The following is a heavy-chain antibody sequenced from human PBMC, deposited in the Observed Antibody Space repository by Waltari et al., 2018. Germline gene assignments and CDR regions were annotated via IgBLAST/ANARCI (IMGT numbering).Heavy chain of an antibody. CDR3: ATALPGRGYSSGWFDP. CDR2: FDPEEGET. Sequence: QVQLVQSGAEVKKPGASVKVSCKVSGYTLTEFSMHWVRQAPGKGLEWMGGFDPEEGETKYAQRCKGRVTRTEDTSTDTAYMELSSLISEETAVYYGATALPGRGYSSGWFDPWGQGTLVTVSS. J-gene: IGHJ5*02. V-gene: IGHV1-24*01. CDR1: GYTLTEFS. D-gene: IGHD3-22*01.